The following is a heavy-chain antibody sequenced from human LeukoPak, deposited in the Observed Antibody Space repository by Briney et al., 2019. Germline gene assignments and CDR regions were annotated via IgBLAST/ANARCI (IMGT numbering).Heavy chain of an antibody. CDR3: AKSPVVVTALFDY. V-gene: IGHV3-30*18. D-gene: IGHD2-21*02. CDR2: IAYHGGAE. CDR1: GFTFSSYG. J-gene: IGHJ4*02. Sequence: PGRSLRLSCAASGFTFSSYGMHWVRQAPGQGLEWVAVIAYHGGAEYYADSVKGQFTISRDNSKNTVDLQLNSLRAEDSAVYYCAKSPVVVTALFDYWGQGTLVTVSS.